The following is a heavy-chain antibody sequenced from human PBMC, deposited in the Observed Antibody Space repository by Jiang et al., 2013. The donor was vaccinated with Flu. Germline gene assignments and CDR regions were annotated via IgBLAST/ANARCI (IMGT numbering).Heavy chain of an antibody. Sequence: CKASGYTFTSHAMNWVRQAPGQGLEWMGWINTKTGNPTYAQAFTGRFVFSLDTSVSTAYLQISSLKAEDTAVYYCARDPEIAVVGTDYWGQGTLVTVSS. CDR3: ARDPEIAVVGTDY. V-gene: IGHV7-4-1*02. CDR2: INTKTGNP. J-gene: IGHJ4*02. D-gene: IGHD6-19*01. CDR1: GYTFTSHA.